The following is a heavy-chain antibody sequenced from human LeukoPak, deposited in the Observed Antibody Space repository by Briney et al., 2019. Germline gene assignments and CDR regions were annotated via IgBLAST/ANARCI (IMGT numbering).Heavy chain of an antibody. D-gene: IGHD3-9*01. CDR3: AREPDYDILTGPYFDY. J-gene: IGHJ4*02. V-gene: IGHV1-18*01. CDR1: GYTFTSYG. Sequence: ASVKVSCKASGYTFTSYGISWVRQAPGQGLEWMGWISAYNGNTNYAQKLQGRVTMTTDTSTSTAYMELRSLRSDDTAVYYCAREPDYDILTGPYFDYWGQGTLVTASS. CDR2: ISAYNGNT.